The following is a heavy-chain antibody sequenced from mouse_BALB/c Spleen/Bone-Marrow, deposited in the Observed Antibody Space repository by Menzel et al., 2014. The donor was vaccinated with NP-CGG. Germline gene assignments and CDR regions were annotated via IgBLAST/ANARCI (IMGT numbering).Heavy chain of an antibody. Sequence: EVMLVESGGGLVQPKGSLKLSCAASGFTFNIYAMNWVRQAPRKGLEWVARISSKSTNYTTCYADSVKDRFTISSDDSQSMLYLQMNSLKTEDTAIYYCVRQDYDYPMDYWGQGTSVTVPS. D-gene: IGHD2-4*01. CDR2: ISSKSTNYTT. J-gene: IGHJ4*01. V-gene: IGHV10-1*01. CDR3: VRQDYDYPMDY. CDR1: GFTFNIYA.